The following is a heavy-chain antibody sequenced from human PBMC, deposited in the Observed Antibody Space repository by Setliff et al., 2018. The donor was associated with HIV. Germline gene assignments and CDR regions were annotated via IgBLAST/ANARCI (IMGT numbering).Heavy chain of an antibody. J-gene: IGHJ4*02. V-gene: IGHV3-7*03. CDR2: INQDGSEK. D-gene: IGHD6-19*01. Sequence: QPGGSLRLSCAASEFTFSSYAMSWVRQAPGKGLEWVAHINQDGSEKNHVDSAKGRFTISRDNARNLVYLQMNSLKGDDTAVYYCARDVAVAATEFWGQGIQVTVSS. CDR1: EFTFSSYA. CDR3: ARDVAVAATEF.